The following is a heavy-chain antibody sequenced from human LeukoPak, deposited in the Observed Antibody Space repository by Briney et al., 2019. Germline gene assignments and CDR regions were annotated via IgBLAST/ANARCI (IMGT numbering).Heavy chain of an antibody. CDR1: GFTVSTNY. CDR3: ARDTQPDYGDYYYYYYYMDV. V-gene: IGHV3-66*01. J-gene: IGHJ6*03. D-gene: IGHD4-17*01. CDR2: IYRGGDT. Sequence: PGGSLRLSCAASGFTVSTNYMSWVRQAPGKGLEWVSVIYRGGDTYYADSVKGRFTISRDNSKNTLYLQMNSLRAEDTAVYYCARDTQPDYGDYYYYYYYMDVWGKGTTVTVSS.